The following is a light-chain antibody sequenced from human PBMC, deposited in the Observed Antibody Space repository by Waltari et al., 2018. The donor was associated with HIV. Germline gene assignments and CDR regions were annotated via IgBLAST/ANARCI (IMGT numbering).Light chain of an antibody. CDR3: QSHDSSLSGYV. Sequence: QSVLTQPPSVSGAPGQRVTIHCTGSRSNIAAGYHGHTYHQLPGTAPKLLTYGNSNRPSGVPDRFSGSKSGTSASLAITGLQAEDEADYHCQSHDSSLSGYVFGTGTKVTVL. V-gene: IGLV1-40*01. CDR2: GNS. CDR1: RSNIAAGYH. J-gene: IGLJ1*01.